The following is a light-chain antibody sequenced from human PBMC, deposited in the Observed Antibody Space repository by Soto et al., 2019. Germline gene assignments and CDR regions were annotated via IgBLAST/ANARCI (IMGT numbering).Light chain of an antibody. J-gene: IGKJ1*01. Sequence: ESVLTKSPGTLSLSQGERATLSCRAIQSVIDNYLACYQQQPGQAPRLLIHGASWRATSIPDRFSGSGSGTDFTLTISRLEPEDFAVYYCQQYFISPTFCQGTIV. V-gene: IGKV3-20*01. CDR3: QQYFISPT. CDR2: GAS. CDR1: QSVIDNY.